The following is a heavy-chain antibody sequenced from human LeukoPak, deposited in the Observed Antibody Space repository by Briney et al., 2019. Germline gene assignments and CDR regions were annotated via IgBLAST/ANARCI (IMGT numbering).Heavy chain of an antibody. CDR2: INHSGST. V-gene: IGHV4-34*01. CDR3: ARQQRIYYFDY. J-gene: IGHJ4*02. Sequence: SETLSLTCAVYGGSFSGYYWSWIRQPPGKGLEWIGEINHSGSTNYNPSLKSRVTISVDTSKNQFSLKLSSMTAADTAVYYCARQQRIYYFDYWGQGTLVTVSS. CDR1: GGSFSGYY. D-gene: IGHD6-25*01.